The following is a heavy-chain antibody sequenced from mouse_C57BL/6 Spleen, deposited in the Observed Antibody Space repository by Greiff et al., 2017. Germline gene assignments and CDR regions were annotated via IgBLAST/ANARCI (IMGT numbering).Heavy chain of an antibody. CDR1: GYTFTSYW. J-gene: IGHJ2*01. CDR3: ARGGVTGTDY. CDR2: IDPSDSYT. Sequence: VQLQQPGAELVMPGASVKLSCKASGYTFTSYWMHWVKQRPGQGLEWIGEIDPSDSYTNYNQKFKGKSTLPVDKSSSTAYMQLSSLTSEDSAVYYCARGGVTGTDYWGQGTTLTVSS. D-gene: IGHD4-1*01. V-gene: IGHV1-69*01.